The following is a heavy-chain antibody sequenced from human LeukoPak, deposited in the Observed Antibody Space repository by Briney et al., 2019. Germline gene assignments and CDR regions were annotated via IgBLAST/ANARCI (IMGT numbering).Heavy chain of an antibody. V-gene: IGHV5-51*01. J-gene: IGHJ4*02. CDR1: GYRFNIYW. Sequence: GESLKISCKVSGYRFNIYWIGWVRQMSGRGPEWMGIIYPGDSDIRYSPSFQGQVNISADKSISTAYLQWNSLKASDTAMYYCARLTTTSPYWGQGTLVTVSS. D-gene: IGHD3-22*01. CDR3: ARLTTTSPY. CDR2: IYPGDSDI.